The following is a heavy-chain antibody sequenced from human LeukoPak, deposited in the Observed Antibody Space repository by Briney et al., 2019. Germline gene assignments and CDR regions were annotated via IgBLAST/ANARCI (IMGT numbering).Heavy chain of an antibody. CDR3: ARGDAFDI. V-gene: IGHV4-30-2*01. CDR1: GGSISSGGYS. Sequence: PSQTLSLTCAVSGGSISSGGYSWSWIRQPPGKGLEWIGYIYHSGSTYYNPSLKSRVTISVDRSKNQFSLKLSSVTAADTAVYYCARGDAFDIRGQGTMVTVSS. CDR2: IYHSGST. J-gene: IGHJ3*02.